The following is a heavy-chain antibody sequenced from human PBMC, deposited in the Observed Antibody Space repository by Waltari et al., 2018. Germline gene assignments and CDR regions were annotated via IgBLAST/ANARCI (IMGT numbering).Heavy chain of an antibody. CDR1: GGSINTFL. CDR2: VSASAKT. Sequence: QVQLQESGPGLVKPSETLSLTCSVSGGSINTFLWNWIRQPAWKGLEWIGRVSASAKTNCNPSLKSRVTMSVDTSKNQFTLKLSSVTAADTAVYYCARDLFLPSWSGFIDGFDIWGRGTVVTVSS. D-gene: IGHD3-3*01. J-gene: IGHJ3*02. CDR3: ARDLFLPSWSGFIDGFDI. V-gene: IGHV4-4*07.